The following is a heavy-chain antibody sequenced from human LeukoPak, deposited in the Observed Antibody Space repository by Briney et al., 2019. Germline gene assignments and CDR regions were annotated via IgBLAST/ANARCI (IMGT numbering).Heavy chain of an antibody. J-gene: IGHJ5*02. V-gene: IGHV5-51*01. CDR2: IYPGDSDT. CDR1: GYSFTSYW. CDR3: ARLSGSGSYYTVYNWFDP. D-gene: IGHD3-10*01. Sequence: GESLKISCKGSGYSFTSYWIGWVRQMPGKGLERMGIIYPGDSDTRYSPSFQGQVTISADKSISTAYLQWSSLKASDTAMYYCARLSGSGSYYTVYNWFDPWGQGTLVTVSS.